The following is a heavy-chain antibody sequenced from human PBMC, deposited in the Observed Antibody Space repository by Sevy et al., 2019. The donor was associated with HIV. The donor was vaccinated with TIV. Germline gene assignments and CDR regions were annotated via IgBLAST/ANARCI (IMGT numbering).Heavy chain of an antibody. D-gene: IGHD5-18*01. J-gene: IGHJ4*02. Sequence: GGSLRLSCAASGFTFSSYAMSWVRQAPGKGLEWVSAISGSGGSTYYTDSVKGRFTISRDNSKNTLYLQMNSLRAEDTAVYYCAKDLSWRGYSYGYFDYWGQGTLVTVSS. CDR3: AKDLSWRGYSYGYFDY. V-gene: IGHV3-23*01. CDR1: GFTFSSYA. CDR2: ISGSGGST.